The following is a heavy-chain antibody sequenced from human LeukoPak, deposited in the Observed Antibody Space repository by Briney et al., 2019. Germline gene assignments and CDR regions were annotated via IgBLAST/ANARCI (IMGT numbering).Heavy chain of an antibody. CDR3: TRDPHALDY. CDR1: GFTFSTYS. V-gene: IGHV3-48*02. CDR2: ITGSSSHI. Sequence: GGSLRLSCAASGFTFSTYSMNWVRQAPWKGLEWVSYITGSSSHIYYADSVKGRFTISRDNAKNSLYLQMNSLRDEDTAVYYCTRDPHALDYWGQGTLVTVSS. J-gene: IGHJ4*02.